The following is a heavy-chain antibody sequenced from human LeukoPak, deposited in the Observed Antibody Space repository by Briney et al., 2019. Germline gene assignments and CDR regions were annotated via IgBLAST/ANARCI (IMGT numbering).Heavy chain of an antibody. CDR3: TKGGGGYIDY. V-gene: IGHV3-23*01. J-gene: IGHJ4*02. Sequence: GGSLRLSCVACGFTFSSYAMSWVRQAPGKGLEWVSAVTGSASSTYYADSVKGRFTIFRDDSKNTLYLQMNSLRVDDTAVYYCTKGGGGYIDYWGQGTLVTVSS. CDR1: GFTFSSYA. D-gene: IGHD2-15*01. CDR2: VTGSASST.